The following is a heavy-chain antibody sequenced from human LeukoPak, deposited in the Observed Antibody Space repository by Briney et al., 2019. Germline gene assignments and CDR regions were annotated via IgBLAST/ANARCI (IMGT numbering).Heavy chain of an antibody. D-gene: IGHD3-10*01. CDR3: ARLLWFGSEVSFDI. CDR1: GGSISSYY. CDR2: IYTSGST. J-gene: IGHJ3*02. Sequence: SETLSLTCTVSGGSISSYYWSWIRQPAGKGLEWIGRIYTSGSTNYNPSLKSRVTMSVDTSKNQFSVRLSSVTAADTAVYYCARLLWFGSEVSFDIWGQGTMVTVSS. V-gene: IGHV4-4*07.